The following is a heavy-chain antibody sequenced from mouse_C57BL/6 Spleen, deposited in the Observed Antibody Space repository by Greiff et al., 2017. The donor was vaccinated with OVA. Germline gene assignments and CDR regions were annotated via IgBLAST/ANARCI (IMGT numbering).Heavy chain of an antibody. V-gene: IGHV1-69*01. D-gene: IGHD1-1*01. CDR3: ARTCSSYRYFDV. Sequence: QVQLQQPGAELVMPGASVKLSCKASGYTFTSYWMHWVKQRPGQGLEWIGEIDPSDSYTNYNQKFKGKSTLTVDKSSSTVYMQLSSLTSEDSAVYYCARTCSSYRYFDVWGKGTTVTVSS. CDR2: IDPSDSYT. J-gene: IGHJ1*03. CDR1: GYTFTSYW.